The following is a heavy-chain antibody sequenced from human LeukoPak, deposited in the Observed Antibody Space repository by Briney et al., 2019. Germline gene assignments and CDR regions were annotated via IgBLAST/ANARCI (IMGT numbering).Heavy chain of an antibody. D-gene: IGHD5/OR15-5a*01. CDR1: GYTFTGYY. J-gene: IGHJ5*02. Sequence: GASVKVSCKASGYTFTGYYMHWARQAPGQGLEWMGWINPHSGATNYAQRFQGRVSMDASFDTAYMELSRLTSDDTAVYYCATSSSVTHTRDPWGQGTLVTVSS. V-gene: IGHV1-2*02. CDR2: INPHSGAT. CDR3: ATSSSVTHTRDP.